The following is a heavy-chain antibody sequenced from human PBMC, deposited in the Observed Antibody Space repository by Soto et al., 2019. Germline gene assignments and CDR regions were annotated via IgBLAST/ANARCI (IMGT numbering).Heavy chain of an antibody. CDR2: INAYNGNT. J-gene: IGHJ4*02. V-gene: IGHV1-18*01. CDR3: ARDVGYGLIDY. Sequence: ASVKVSCKASGYTFTSYGISWVRQAPGQGLEWMGWINAYNGNTNYAQTLQGRVTMTTDTSTSTAYMELRSLRFDDTAVYYCARDVGYGLIDYWGQGTLVTVSS. D-gene: IGHD5-18*01. CDR1: GYTFTSYG.